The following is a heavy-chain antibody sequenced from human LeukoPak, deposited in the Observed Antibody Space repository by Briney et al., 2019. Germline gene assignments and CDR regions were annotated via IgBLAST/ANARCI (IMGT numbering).Heavy chain of an antibody. J-gene: IGHJ4*02. CDR1: GFTFSSYA. V-gene: IGHV3-15*01. Sequence: GGSLRLSCAASGFTFSSYAMSWVRQAPGKGLEWVGRIKSKTDGGTTDYAAPVKGRFTISRDDSKNTLYLQMNSLKTEDTAVYYCTTETITMIVAADVPLDYWGQGTLVTVSS. CDR2: IKSKTDGGTT. CDR3: TTETITMIVAADVPLDY. D-gene: IGHD3-22*01.